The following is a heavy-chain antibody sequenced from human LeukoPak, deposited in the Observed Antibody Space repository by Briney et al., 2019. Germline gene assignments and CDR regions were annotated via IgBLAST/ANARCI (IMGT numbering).Heavy chain of an antibody. V-gene: IGHV1-2*06. Sequence: ASVKVSCKASGYTFTGYYMHWVRQTPGQGLEWMGRINPNSGGTNYAQKFQGGVTMTRDTSISTAYMELSRLRSDDTAVYYCARYTLWFGLEALDYWGQGTLVTVSS. D-gene: IGHD3-10*01. CDR3: ARYTLWFGLEALDY. CDR1: GYTFTGYY. CDR2: INPNSGGT. J-gene: IGHJ4*02.